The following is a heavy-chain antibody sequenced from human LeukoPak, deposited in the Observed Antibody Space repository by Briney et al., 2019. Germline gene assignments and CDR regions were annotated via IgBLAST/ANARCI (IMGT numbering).Heavy chain of an antibody. CDR2: IWYDGNNK. CDR3: AKDRGEVFDY. D-gene: IGHD3-10*01. V-gene: IGHV3-33*03. Sequence: PGGSLRLSCAASGFTFSTYGTHWVRQAPGKGLEWVAGIWYDGNNKYYEDSVKGRFTISRDNSKKTVFLQMNSLRADDTAMYYCAKDRGEVFDYWGQGTLVTVSS. J-gene: IGHJ4*02. CDR1: GFTFSTYG.